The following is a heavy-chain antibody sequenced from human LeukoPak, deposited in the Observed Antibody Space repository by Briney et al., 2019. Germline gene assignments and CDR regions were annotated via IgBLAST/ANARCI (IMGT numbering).Heavy chain of an antibody. J-gene: IGHJ4*02. CDR2: INHSGST. CDR3: ARGTLVSWDYYGSGSYRPNYFDY. Sequence: SETLSLTCAVYGGSFSGYYWSWIRQPPGKGLEWIGEINHSGSTNYNPSLKSRVTISVDTSKNQFSLKLSSVTAADTAVYYCARGTLVSWDYYGSGSYRPNYFDYWGQGTLVTVSS. D-gene: IGHD3-10*01. V-gene: IGHV4-34*01. CDR1: GGSFSGYY.